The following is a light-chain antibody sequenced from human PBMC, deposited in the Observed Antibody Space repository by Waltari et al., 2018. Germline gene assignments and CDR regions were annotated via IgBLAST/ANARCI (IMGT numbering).Light chain of an antibody. V-gene: IGLV3-19*01. CDR1: SLRSYY. CDR3: NSRDSSGNHYV. Sequence: SSELTQDPAVSVALGQTVRITCQGDSLRSYYASWYQQKPGQAPVLVIYGKNNRPSWIPDRFSGYRSGNTASLTITGDQEEEEADYYCNSRDSSGNHYVFGTGTKVTVL. J-gene: IGLJ1*01. CDR2: GKN.